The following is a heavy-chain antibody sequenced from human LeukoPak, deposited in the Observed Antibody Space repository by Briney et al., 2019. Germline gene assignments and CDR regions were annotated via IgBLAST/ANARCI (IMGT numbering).Heavy chain of an antibody. CDR2: ISGSGGST. J-gene: IGHJ4*02. CDR3: AKDLKMTNYFDY. V-gene: IGHV3-23*01. D-gene: IGHD5-24*01. Sequence: GGSLRLSCAASGFTFSSYAMSWVRQAPGKGLEWVSAISGSGGSTYYADSVKGRFTISRDNSKNTLCLQMNSLRAEDTAVYYCAKDLKMTNYFDYWGQGTLVTVSS. CDR1: GFTFSSYA.